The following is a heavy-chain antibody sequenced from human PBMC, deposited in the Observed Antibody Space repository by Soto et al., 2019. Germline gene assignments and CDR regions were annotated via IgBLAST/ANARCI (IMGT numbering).Heavy chain of an antibody. CDR1: GFTFTSSA. J-gene: IGHJ4*02. CDR3: AALHLYYYGSGSPYYFDY. Sequence: SVKVSCKASGFTFTSSAMQWVRQARGQRLEWIGWIVVGSGNTNYAQKFQERVTITRDMSTSTAYMELSSLRSEDTAVYYCAALHLYYYGSGSPYYFDYWGQGTLVTVSS. D-gene: IGHD3-10*01. V-gene: IGHV1-58*02. CDR2: IVVGSGNT.